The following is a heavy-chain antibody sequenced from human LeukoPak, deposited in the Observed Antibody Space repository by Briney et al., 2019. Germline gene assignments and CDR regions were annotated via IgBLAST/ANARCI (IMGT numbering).Heavy chain of an antibody. CDR1: GFTFSSYG. J-gene: IGHJ6*02. CDR3: AKDLINYYYGMDV. Sequence: GGSLRLSCAASGFTFSSYGMHWVRQAPGKGLEWVAVISYGGSNKYYADSVKGRFTISRDNSKNTLYLQMNSLRAEDTAVYYCAKDLINYYYGMDVWGQGTTVTVSS. CDR2: ISYGGSNK. V-gene: IGHV3-30*18.